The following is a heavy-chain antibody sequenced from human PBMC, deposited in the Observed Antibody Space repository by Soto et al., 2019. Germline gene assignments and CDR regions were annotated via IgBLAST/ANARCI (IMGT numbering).Heavy chain of an antibody. CDR1: GGTFSSYA. J-gene: IGHJ3*02. V-gene: IGHV1-69*01. CDR3: ARVDVVVVAATMEAFDI. CDR2: IIPIFGTA. D-gene: IGHD2-15*01. Sequence: QVQLVQSGAEVKKPGSSVKVSCKASGGTFSSYAISWVRQAPGQGLEWMGGIIPIFGTANYAQKFQGRVTITADESTSTAYMELSSLRSEDTAMYYCARVDVVVVAATMEAFDIWGQGTMVTVSS.